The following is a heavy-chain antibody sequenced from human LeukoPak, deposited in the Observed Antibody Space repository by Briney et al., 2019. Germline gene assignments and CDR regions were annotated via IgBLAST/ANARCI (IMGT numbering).Heavy chain of an antibody. CDR3: AVLGGYNYASEYFDS. Sequence: SVKVSCKASGGTFSSYAISWVRQAPGQGLEWMGGIIPIFGTANYAQKFQGRVTITTDESTSTAYMELSSLRSEDTAVYYCAVLGGYNYASEYFDSWGQGTLVTVSS. V-gene: IGHV1-69*05. J-gene: IGHJ4*02. D-gene: IGHD5-18*01. CDR1: GGTFSSYA. CDR2: IIPIFGTA.